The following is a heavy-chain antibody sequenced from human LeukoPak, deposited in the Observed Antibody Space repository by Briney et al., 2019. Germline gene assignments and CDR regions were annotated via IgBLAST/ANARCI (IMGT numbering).Heavy chain of an antibody. CDR3: ARGGQDSSFMDY. J-gene: IGHJ4*02. Sequence: GGSLRLSCAASTFTFSMHAMHWVRQAPGKGLEWVAIISYDGSNKYYADSVKGRFTISRDNSKNTLYLQMNSLRTEDTAMYYCARGGQDSSFMDYWGQGTLVTVSS. D-gene: IGHD6-6*01. V-gene: IGHV3-30-3*01. CDR1: TFTFSMHA. CDR2: ISYDGSNK.